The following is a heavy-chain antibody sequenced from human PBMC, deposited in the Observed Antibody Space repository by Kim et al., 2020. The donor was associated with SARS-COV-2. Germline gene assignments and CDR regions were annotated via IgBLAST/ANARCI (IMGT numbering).Heavy chain of an antibody. Sequence: GGSLRLSCAASGFTFSSYWMHWVRQAPGKGLVWVSRINSDGSSTSYADSVKGRFTISRDNAKNTLYLQMNSLRAEDTAVYYCARGYSSGWYQIDYWGQGTLVTVSS. CDR1: GFTFSSYW. D-gene: IGHD6-19*01. CDR2: INSDGSST. CDR3: ARGYSSGWYQIDY. V-gene: IGHV3-74*01. J-gene: IGHJ4*02.